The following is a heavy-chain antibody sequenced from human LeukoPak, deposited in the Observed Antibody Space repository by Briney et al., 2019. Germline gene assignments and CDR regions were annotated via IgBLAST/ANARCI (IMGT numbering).Heavy chain of an antibody. CDR2: MNPNSCNT. CDR1: GYTFTSYD. V-gene: IGHV1-8*01. J-gene: IGHJ6*02. CDR3: ARSRSVGRDSGYYYYYYGMDV. Sequence: ASVKVSCKASGYTFTSYDINWVRQATGQGLEWMGWMNPNSCNTGYAQKFQGRVTMTRNTSISTAYMELSSLRSEDTAVYYCARSRSVGRDSGYYYYYYGMDVWGQGTTVTVSS. D-gene: IGHD5-12*01.